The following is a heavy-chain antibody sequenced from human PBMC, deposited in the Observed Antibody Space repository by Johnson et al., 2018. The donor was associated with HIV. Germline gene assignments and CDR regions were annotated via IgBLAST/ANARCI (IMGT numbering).Heavy chain of an antibody. J-gene: IGHJ3*02. CDR1: GFTFSGYW. V-gene: IGHV3-30*02. CDR3: AKAGAFDI. CDR2: IRYDGSNK. Sequence: QVQLVESGGGLVQPGGSLRLSCAASGFTFSGYWMNWVRQAPGKGLEWVAFIRYDGSNKYYADSVKGRFTISRDNSKNTLYLQMNSLRAEDTAVYYCAKAGAFDIWGQGTMVTVSS.